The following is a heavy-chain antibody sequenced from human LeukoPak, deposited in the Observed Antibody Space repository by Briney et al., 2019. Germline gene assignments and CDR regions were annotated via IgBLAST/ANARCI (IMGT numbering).Heavy chain of an antibody. Sequence: GGSLRLSCAASGFSFRSYDMHWVRQATGKGLEWVSAIATTGDTYHPGSVKGRFTISRENAKNSLYLQMNSLRAGDTAVYYCARGTVGAGVFDIWGPGTMVTVSS. CDR3: ARGTVGAGVFDI. J-gene: IGHJ3*02. CDR1: GFSFRSYD. V-gene: IGHV3-13*01. D-gene: IGHD1-26*01. CDR2: IATTGDT.